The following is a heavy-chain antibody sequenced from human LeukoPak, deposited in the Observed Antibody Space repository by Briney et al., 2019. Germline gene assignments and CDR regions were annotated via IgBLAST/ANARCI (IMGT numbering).Heavy chain of an antibody. V-gene: IGHV3-21*01. CDR3: ARGPPDSSGSDAFDI. CDR1: GFTFSSYS. Sequence: GGSLRLSCAASGFTFSSYSMNWVRQAPGKGLEWVSSISSSSSYIYYADSVKGRFTISRDNAKNSLYLQMNSLRAEDTAVYYCARGPPDSSGSDAFDIWGQGTMVTVSS. CDR2: ISSSSSYI. D-gene: IGHD6-19*01. J-gene: IGHJ3*02.